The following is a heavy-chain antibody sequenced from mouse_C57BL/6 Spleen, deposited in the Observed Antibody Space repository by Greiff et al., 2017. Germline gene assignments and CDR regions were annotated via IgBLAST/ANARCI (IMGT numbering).Heavy chain of an antibody. J-gene: IGHJ4*01. CDR1: GYSFTDYN. CDR2: INPNYGTT. CDR3: ARRTYYDYPYAMDY. Sequence: EVQLQQSGPELVKPGASVKISCKASGYSFTDYNVNWVKQSNGKSLEWIGVINPNYGTTSYNQKFKGKATLTVDQSSSTAYMQLNSLTSEDSAVYYCARRTYYDYPYAMDYWGQGTSVTVSS. D-gene: IGHD2-4*01. V-gene: IGHV1-39*01.